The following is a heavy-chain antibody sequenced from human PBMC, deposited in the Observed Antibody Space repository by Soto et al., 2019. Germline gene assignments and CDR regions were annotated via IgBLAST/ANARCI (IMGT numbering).Heavy chain of an antibody. CDR3: ARAGGSGSYTFDY. CDR1: GFTFSDHY. Sequence: EVQLVESGGGLVQPGGSLRLSCAASGFTFSDHYMDWVRQAPGKGLEWIARTRNKANSYTTEYAASVEGRFIISRDGSENSLYLQMDSLKTEDTAVYYCARAGGSGSYTFDYWGHGTLVSVSS. J-gene: IGHJ4*01. D-gene: IGHD3-10*01. CDR2: TRNKANSYTT. V-gene: IGHV3-72*01.